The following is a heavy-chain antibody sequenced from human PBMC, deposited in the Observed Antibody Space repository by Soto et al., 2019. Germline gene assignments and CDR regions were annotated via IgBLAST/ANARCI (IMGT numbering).Heavy chain of an antibody. CDR1: GGSISSYY. D-gene: IGHD6-19*01. J-gene: IGHJ6*02. Sequence: PSETLSLTCTVSGGSISSYYWSWIRQPPGKGLEWIGFIFYSGSTNYNPSLKSRVTISVDTSKNQFSLKLSSVTAADTAVYYCARDFAVAGQDYYYGMDVWGQGTTVTVSS. CDR3: ARDFAVAGQDYYYGMDV. CDR2: IFYSGST. V-gene: IGHV4-59*01.